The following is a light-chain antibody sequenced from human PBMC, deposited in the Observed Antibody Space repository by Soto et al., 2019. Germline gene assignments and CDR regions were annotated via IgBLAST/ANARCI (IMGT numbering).Light chain of an antibody. J-gene: IGLJ7*01. V-gene: IGLV2-8*01. CDR2: EVS. CDR1: SSDVGGYNY. Sequence: QSVLTQPTSASGSPGQSVTISCTGTSSDVGGYNYVSWYQQHPGKAPKLMIYEVSKRPSGVPDRFSGSKSGNTASLTVSGLQAEDEADYYCSSYAGSNILVFGGGTQLTVL. CDR3: SSYAGSNILV.